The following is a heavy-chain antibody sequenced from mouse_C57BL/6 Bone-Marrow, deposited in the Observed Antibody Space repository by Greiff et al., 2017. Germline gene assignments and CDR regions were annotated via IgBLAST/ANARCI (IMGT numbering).Heavy chain of an antibody. V-gene: IGHV1-81*01. CDR3: AKIPYRYGSSYWYFDV. J-gene: IGHJ1*03. CDR1: GYTFTSYG. Sequence: QVQLQQSGAELARPGASVKLSCKASGYTFTSYGISWVKQRTGQGLEWIGEIYPRSGNTYYNEKFKGKATLTADNSSSTAYMELRSLTSEDSAVYVCAKIPYRYGSSYWYFDVWGTGTTVTVSS. CDR2: IYPRSGNT. D-gene: IGHD1-1*01.